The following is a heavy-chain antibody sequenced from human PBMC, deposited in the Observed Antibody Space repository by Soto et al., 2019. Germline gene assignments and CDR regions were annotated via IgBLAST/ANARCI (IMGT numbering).Heavy chain of an antibody. CDR3: ARAVITNCGIFDY. CDR2: ITYNGDT. D-gene: IGHD2-8*01. Sequence: QVQLVQSGAEVKKPGASVKVSCKASGYTFTSYGISWVRQAPGQGLEWMGWITYNGDTNYAQKLQGRVTMTTDTSTSTAYMELRSLRSDDTAVYYCARAVITNCGIFDYWGQGTLVTVSS. J-gene: IGHJ4*02. CDR1: GYTFTSYG. V-gene: IGHV1-18*01.